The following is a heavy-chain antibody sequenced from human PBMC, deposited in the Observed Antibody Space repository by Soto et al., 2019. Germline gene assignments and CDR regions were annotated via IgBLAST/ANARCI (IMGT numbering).Heavy chain of an antibody. J-gene: IGHJ6*02. CDR1: GFSLSTSGMC. D-gene: IGHD3-10*01. CDR2: IDWDDDK. CDR3: ARGYYYGSGSYYYYYYGMDV. Sequence: SGPTLVNPTQTLTLTCTFSGFSLSTSGMCVSWIRQPPGKALEWLALIDWDDDKYYSTSLKTRLTISKDTSKNQVVLTMTNMDPVDTATYYCARGYYYGSGSYYYYYYGMDVWGQGTTVTVSS. V-gene: IGHV2-70*01.